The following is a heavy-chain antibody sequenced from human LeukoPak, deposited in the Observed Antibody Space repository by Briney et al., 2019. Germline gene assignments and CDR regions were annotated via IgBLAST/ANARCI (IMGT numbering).Heavy chain of an antibody. V-gene: IGHV1-8*03. D-gene: IGHD2-15*01. Sequence: ASVKVSCKASGYTFTSYDINWVRQATGQGLEWMGWMNPNSGNTGYAQKLQGRVTITRNTSISTAYMELSSLRSEDTAVYYCASSGYCSGGSCYGDYFDYWGQGTLVTVS. J-gene: IGHJ4*02. CDR1: GYTFTSYD. CDR2: MNPNSGNT. CDR3: ASSGYCSGGSCYGDYFDY.